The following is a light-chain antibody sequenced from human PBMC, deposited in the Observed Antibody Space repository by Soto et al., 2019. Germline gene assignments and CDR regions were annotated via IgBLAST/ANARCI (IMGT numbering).Light chain of an antibody. Sequence: QSALTQPASVSGSPGQSITISCPGTSSDVGSYNLVSWYQQHPGKAPKLMIYEVSKRPTGVSNRFSGSKSGNTASMTISGIQAEDEADYYCCSYAGSSSVVFGGGTKLTVL. J-gene: IGLJ2*01. CDR2: EVS. V-gene: IGLV2-23*02. CDR3: CSYAGSSSVV. CDR1: SSDVGSYNL.